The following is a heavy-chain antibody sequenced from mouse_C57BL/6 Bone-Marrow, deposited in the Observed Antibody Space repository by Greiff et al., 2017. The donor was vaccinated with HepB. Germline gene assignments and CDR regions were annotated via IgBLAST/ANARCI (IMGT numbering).Heavy chain of an antibody. Sequence: EVKLQESGPELVKPGASVKISCKASGYSFTDYNMNWVKQSNGKSLEWIGVINPNYGTTSYNQKFKGKATLAVDQSSSQAYMHLNSLTSEDSAVYYCAIAYRWYFDVWGTGTTVTVSS. CDR3: AIAYRWYFDV. CDR1: GYSFTDYN. CDR2: INPNYGTT. V-gene: IGHV1-39*01. J-gene: IGHJ1*03. D-gene: IGHD6-5*01.